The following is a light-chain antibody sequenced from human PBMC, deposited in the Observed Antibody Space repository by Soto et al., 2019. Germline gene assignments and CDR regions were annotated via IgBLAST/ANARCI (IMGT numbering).Light chain of an antibody. V-gene: IGKV1-5*01. Sequence: IQMTQSPSSLSASVGDRVTITCRASQSISSWLAWYQQKPGKAPKLLIYDASSLESGVPSRFSGSGSGTEFTLTISSLQPDDFATYYCQQYNSWWTFGQGTKVEIK. CDR3: QQYNSWWT. CDR1: QSISSW. CDR2: DAS. J-gene: IGKJ1*01.